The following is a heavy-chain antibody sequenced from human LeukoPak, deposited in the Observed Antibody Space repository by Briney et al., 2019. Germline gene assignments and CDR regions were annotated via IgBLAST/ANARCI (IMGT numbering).Heavy chain of an antibody. J-gene: IGHJ4*02. V-gene: IGHV3-53*01. CDR1: GFTVSSNS. Sequence: GGSLRLSCTVSGFTVSSNSMSWVRQAPGKGLEWVSFIYSDNTHYSDSVKGRFTISRDNSKNTLYLQMNSLRAEDTAVYYCARGPHDYGFQYYFNYWGQGTLVTVSS. D-gene: IGHD4-17*01. CDR3: ARGPHDYGFQYYFNY. CDR2: IYSDNT.